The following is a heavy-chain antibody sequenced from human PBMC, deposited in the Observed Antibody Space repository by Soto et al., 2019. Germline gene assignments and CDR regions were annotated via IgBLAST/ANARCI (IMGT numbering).Heavy chain of an antibody. CDR2: IYYSGST. D-gene: IGHD3-3*01. CDR1: GGSVSSGSYY. J-gene: IGHJ4*02. V-gene: IGHV4-61*01. CDR3: ASFRGKDFWSGFEKYYFDY. Sequence: SETLSLTCTVSGGSVSSGSYYWSWIRQPPGKGLEWIGYIYYSGSTNYNPSLKSRVTISVDTSKNQFSLKLSSVTAADTAVYYCASFRGKDFWSGFEKYYFDYWGQGTLVTVSS.